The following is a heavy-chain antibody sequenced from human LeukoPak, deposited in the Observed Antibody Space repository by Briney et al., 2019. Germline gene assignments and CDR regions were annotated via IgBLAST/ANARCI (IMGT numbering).Heavy chain of an antibody. CDR3: ASAPNENYFDF. CDR1: GFTFSSYW. V-gene: IGHV3-7*01. CDR2: INQDGSAK. Sequence: GGSLRLSCAASGFTFSSYWMSWVRQAPGKGPEWVANINQDGSAKDYGGSVEGRFTISRDNAKNSLYLQMNSLTAEDTAVYFCASAPNENYFDFWGQGTLVTVSS. J-gene: IGHJ4*02.